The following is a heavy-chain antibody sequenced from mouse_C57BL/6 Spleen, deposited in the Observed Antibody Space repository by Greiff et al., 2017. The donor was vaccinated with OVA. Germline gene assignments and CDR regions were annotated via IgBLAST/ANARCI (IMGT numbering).Heavy chain of an antibody. CDR3: ARGGLGQRVSDY. J-gene: IGHJ2*01. V-gene: IGHV5-17*01. CDR2: ISSGSSTI. D-gene: IGHD3-3*01. Sequence: EVMLVESGGGLVKPGGSLKLSCAASGFTFSDYGMHWVRQAPEKGLEWVAYISSGSSTIYYADTVKGRFTISRDNAKNTLFLQMTSLRSEDTAMYYCARGGLGQRVSDYWGQGTTLTVSS. CDR1: GFTFSDYG.